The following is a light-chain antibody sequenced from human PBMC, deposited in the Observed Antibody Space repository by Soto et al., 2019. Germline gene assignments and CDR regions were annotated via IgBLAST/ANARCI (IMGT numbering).Light chain of an antibody. Sequence: EIVMTQSPATLSVSPGERATLSWRASQSIRSTLAWYQQKPGQAPRLLIYGASSRATGIPDRFRGSGSGTDFTLTISGLEPEDFAVYYCQQYANSPPWTFGQGTKVDIK. J-gene: IGKJ1*01. CDR1: QSIRST. V-gene: IGKV3D-15*01. CDR2: GAS. CDR3: QQYANSPPWT.